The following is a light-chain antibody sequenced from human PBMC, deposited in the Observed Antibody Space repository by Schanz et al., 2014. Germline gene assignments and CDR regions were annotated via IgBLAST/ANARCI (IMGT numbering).Light chain of an antibody. CDR1: ESLNSRF. J-gene: IGKJ1*01. CDR2: GAS. V-gene: IGKV3-15*01. Sequence: ENVLTQSPGTLSLSPGERATLSCRASESLNSRFLAWYQQKPGQAPGVLIYGASTRATGIPARFSGSGSGTEFTLTISSLQSEDFAVYHCQQYNNWPRTFGQGTKVEIK. CDR3: QQYNNWPRT.